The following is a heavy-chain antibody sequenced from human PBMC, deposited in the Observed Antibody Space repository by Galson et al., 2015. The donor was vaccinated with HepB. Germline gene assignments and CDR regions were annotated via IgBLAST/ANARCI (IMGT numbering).Heavy chain of an antibody. CDR3: ATGPRVLRYFDWLGNWFDP. J-gene: IGHJ5*02. V-gene: IGHV1-69*02. CDR1: GGTFSSYT. D-gene: IGHD3-9*01. Sequence: SVKVSCKASGGTFSSYTISWVRQAPGQGLEWMGRIIPIIGIANYAQKFQGRVTMTEDTSTDTAYMELSSLRSEDTAVYYCATGPRVLRYFDWLGNWFDPWGQGTLVTVSS. CDR2: IIPIIGIA.